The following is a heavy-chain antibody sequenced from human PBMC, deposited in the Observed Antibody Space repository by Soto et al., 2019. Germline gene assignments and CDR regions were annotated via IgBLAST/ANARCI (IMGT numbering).Heavy chain of an antibody. J-gene: IGHJ5*02. D-gene: IGHD2-21*01. Sequence: PGGSLRLSCAASGFTFSNFWMSWVRQPPGKGLEWVANIKHDGSETYYVDSVKGHFTNSRDNAENSLYLQMSSLRAEDKAVYNCLREGDCNSGGCYSGLHSWGQGTLVTVSS. CDR1: GFTFSNFW. V-gene: IGHV3-7*01. CDR2: IKHDGSET. CDR3: LREGDCNSGGCYSGLHS.